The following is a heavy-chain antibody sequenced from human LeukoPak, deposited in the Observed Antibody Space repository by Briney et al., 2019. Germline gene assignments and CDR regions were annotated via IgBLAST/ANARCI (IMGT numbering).Heavy chain of an antibody. V-gene: IGHV3-7*01. J-gene: IGHJ4*02. D-gene: IGHD2-2*01. Sequence: GGSLRLSCEASGFIFTTSAISWVRQAPGKGLEWLANIKQDGSEKYYVDSVKGRFTISRDNAKNSLYLQMNSLRAEDTAVYYCARDSDIVVVPAAMGYWGQGTLVTVSS. CDR1: GFIFTTSA. CDR3: ARDSDIVVVPAAMGY. CDR2: IKQDGSEK.